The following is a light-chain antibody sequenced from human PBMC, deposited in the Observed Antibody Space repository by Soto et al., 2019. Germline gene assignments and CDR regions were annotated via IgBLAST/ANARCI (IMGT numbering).Light chain of an antibody. CDR1: QSASGE. CDR3: QQYDRWPPWT. CDR2: RTS. Sequence: EIVMMQSPAILSASPGERATLSCRTSQSASGEVAWYQQKPGQAPRLRIYRTSIRATGVPARFSGSGSGPDYTLTIYSLQSEDFAVYYCQQYDRWPPWTFGQGTKVEIK. J-gene: IGKJ1*01. V-gene: IGKV3-15*01.